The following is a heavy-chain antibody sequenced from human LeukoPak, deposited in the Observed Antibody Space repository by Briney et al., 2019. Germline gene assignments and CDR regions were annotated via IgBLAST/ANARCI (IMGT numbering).Heavy chain of an antibody. J-gene: IGHJ6*02. CDR3: AKEIGRRYSVDV. CDR2: IGVVSDYV. Sequence: GGPLRLSCAASGFSFSSYGMYWVRQAPGKGLEWVASIGVVSDYVYYPDSLKGRFTIFRDNPKNSLYLQIDSLRDEDTAVYYCAKEIGRRYSVDVWGQGTTVVVSS. CDR1: GFSFSSYG. D-gene: IGHD2-21*01. V-gene: IGHV3-21*01.